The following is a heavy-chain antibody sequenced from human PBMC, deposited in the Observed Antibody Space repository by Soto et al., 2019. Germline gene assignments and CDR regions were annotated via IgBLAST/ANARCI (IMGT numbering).Heavy chain of an antibody. CDR1: GGSISSRDSY. CDR3: ARGFGRSHFDY. D-gene: IGHD3-16*01. CDR2: FHYSGGT. V-gene: IGHV4-39*01. Sequence: QVQVQESGPGLVRPSETLSLTCTVSGGSISSRDSYWGWIRQPPGKGLEWIGSFHYSGGTYYNPSLKSRVTISVDTSKNQLSLRVTSVTAADTAVYYCARGFGRSHFDYWGQGTLVTVSS. J-gene: IGHJ4*02.